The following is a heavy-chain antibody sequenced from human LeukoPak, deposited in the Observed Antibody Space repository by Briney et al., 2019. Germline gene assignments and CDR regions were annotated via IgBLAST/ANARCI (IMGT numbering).Heavy chain of an antibody. CDR1: GFIFSSYS. CDR2: ITGSGGNT. Sequence: GGSLRLSCAASGFIFSSYSMSWVRQAPGKGLEWVSVITGSGGNTYYADSVKGRFTISKDNSKNTVYLQMSSLRVDDTAVYYCAKAASGSWPPYYYGMDVWGQGTTVTVSS. D-gene: IGHD6-13*01. J-gene: IGHJ6*02. V-gene: IGHV3-23*01. CDR3: AKAASGSWPPYYYGMDV.